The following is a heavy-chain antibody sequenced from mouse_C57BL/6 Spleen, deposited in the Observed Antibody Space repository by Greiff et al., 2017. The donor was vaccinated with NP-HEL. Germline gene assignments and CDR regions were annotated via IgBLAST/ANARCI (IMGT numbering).Heavy chain of an antibody. D-gene: IGHD2-4*01. CDR2: INPSTGGT. V-gene: IGHV1-42*01. CDR1: GYSFTGYY. Sequence: VQLQQSGPELVKPGASVKISCKASGYSFTGYYMNWVKQSPEKSLEWIGEINPSTGGTTYNQKFKAKATLTVDKSSSTAYMQLKSLTSEDSAVYYCARGRSIYDYDEAMDYWGQGTSVTVSS. J-gene: IGHJ4*01. CDR3: ARGRSIYDYDEAMDY.